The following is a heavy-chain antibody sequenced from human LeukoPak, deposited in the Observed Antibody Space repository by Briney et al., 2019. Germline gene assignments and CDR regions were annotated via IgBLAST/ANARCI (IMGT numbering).Heavy chain of an antibody. CDR3: AKNSRSVDYFDY. CDR2: IFPSGGEI. CDR1: GFTFSTFA. D-gene: IGHD5/OR15-5a*01. Sequence: HAGGSLRLSCAASGFTFSTFAMIWVRQPPGKGLEWVSSIFPSGGEIHYADSVRGRFTISRDNSKSTLSLQMNSLRAEDTAVYYCAKNSRSVDYFDYWGQGTLVTVSS. J-gene: IGHJ4*02. V-gene: IGHV3-23*01.